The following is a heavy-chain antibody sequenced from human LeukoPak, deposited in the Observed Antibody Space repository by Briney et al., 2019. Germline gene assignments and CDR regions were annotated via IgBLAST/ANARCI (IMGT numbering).Heavy chain of an antibody. CDR3: ARAHPTDTFDY. CDR1: GGSFGGYY. V-gene: IGHV4-34*01. Sequence: SETLSLTCAVYGGSFGGYYWSWIRQPPGKGLEWIGEINHSGSTNYNPSLKSRVTISVDTSKNQFSLKLSSVTAADTAVYYCARAHPTDTFDYWGQGTLVTVSS. CDR2: INHSGST. J-gene: IGHJ4*02.